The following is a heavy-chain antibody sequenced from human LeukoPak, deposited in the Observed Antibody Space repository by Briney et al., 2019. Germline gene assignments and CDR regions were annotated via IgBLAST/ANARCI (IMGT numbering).Heavy chain of an antibody. CDR3: ARWGEQRWLQFGD. CDR1: GFTFSSYE. J-gene: IGHJ4*02. Sequence: PGGSLRLSCAASGFTFSSYEMNWVRQAPGKGLEWVSYISSSGSNIYYADSVKGRFTISRDNAKNSLYLQMNSLRAEDTAVYYCARWGEQRWLQFGDWGQGTLVTVSS. V-gene: IGHV3-48*03. D-gene: IGHD5-24*01. CDR2: ISSSGSNI.